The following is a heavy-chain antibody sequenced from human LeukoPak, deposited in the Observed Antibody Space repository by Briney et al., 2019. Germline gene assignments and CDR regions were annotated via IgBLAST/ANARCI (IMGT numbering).Heavy chain of an antibody. Sequence: ASVKVSCKASGGTFSSDAISWVRQAPRQGLEWRGGIIPIFGTANYAQKSQGRVTITADESTSTAYMELSSLRSEDTAVYYCARGEVGATTGERFDTWGQGTLVTVSS. D-gene: IGHD1-26*01. CDR1: GGTFSSDA. CDR2: IIPIFGTA. J-gene: IGHJ5*02. CDR3: ARGEVGATTGERFDT. V-gene: IGHV1-69*13.